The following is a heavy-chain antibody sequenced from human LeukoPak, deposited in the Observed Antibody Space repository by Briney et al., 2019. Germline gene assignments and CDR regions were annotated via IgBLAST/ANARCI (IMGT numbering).Heavy chain of an antibody. CDR3: ARGQSITMIVVVPYFDY. CDR1: RFTFSSYA. D-gene: IGHD3-22*01. J-gene: IGHJ4*02. Sequence: GGSLRLPCAASRFTFSSYAMHWVRQAPGKGLEWVAVISYDGSNKYYADSVKGRFTISRDNSKNTLYLQMNSLRAEDTAVYYCARGQSITMIVVVPYFDYWGQGTLVTVSS. CDR2: ISYDGSNK. V-gene: IGHV3-30-3*01.